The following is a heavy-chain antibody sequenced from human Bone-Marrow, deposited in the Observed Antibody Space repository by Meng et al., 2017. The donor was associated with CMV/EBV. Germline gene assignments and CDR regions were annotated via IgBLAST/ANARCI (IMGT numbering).Heavy chain of an antibody. D-gene: IGHD5-12*01. CDR2: IKQDGGQK. CDR3: ARHNIVATVDSYYFGMDV. V-gene: IGHV3-7*01. J-gene: IGHJ6*02. CDR1: GFTFSNYW. Sequence: GGSLRLSCVASGFTFSNYWMTWVRQAPRKGLEWVANIKQDGGQKYYVDSVKGRFTISRDNAKNSLYLQMNGLRADDTAVYFCARHNIVATVDSYYFGMDVWGQGNTVTVSS.